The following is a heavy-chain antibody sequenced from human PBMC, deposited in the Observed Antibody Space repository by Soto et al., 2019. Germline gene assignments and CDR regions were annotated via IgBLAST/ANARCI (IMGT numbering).Heavy chain of an antibody. CDR2: IRSKAYGGTT. J-gene: IGHJ6*02. V-gene: IGHV3-49*03. CDR3: ASDSVDRFGELHYYCGMDV. Sequence: PGGSLRLSCTASGFTFGDYAMSWFRQAPGKGLEWVGFIRSKAYGGTTEYAASVKGRFTISRDDSKSIAYLQMNSLKTEDTAVYYCASDSVDRFGELHYYCGMDVSGQGTTVTVSS. D-gene: IGHD3-10*01. CDR1: GFTFGDYA.